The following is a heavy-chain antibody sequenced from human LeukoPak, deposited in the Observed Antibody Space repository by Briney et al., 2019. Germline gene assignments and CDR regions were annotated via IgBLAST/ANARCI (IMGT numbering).Heavy chain of an antibody. CDR3: ARSPVLLWFGELQPQRHFDY. V-gene: IGHV4-31*03. Sequence: KPSETLSLTCTVSGGSISSGGYYWSWIRQHPGKGLEWIGYIYYSGSTYYNPSLKSRVTISVDTSKNQFSLKLSSVTAADTAVYYCARSPVLLWFGELQPQRHFDYWGQGTLVTVSS. D-gene: IGHD3-10*01. CDR1: GGSISSGGYY. CDR2: IYYSGST. J-gene: IGHJ4*02.